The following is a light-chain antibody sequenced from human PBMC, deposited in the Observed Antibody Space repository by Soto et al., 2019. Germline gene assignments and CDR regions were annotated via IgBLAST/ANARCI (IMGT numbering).Light chain of an antibody. V-gene: IGLV7-46*01. CDR1: TGAVTSGHY. CDR2: DTN. CDR3: LLSCGDGRPVI. Sequence: QAVVTQEPSLTVSPGGTVTLTCGSSTGAVTSGHYPYWFQQKPGQAPRTLIYDTNNKHSRAPARFSGSLLGGKAALTLSGAQSEHEADYYCLLSCGDGRPVIFGGGTKLTVL. J-gene: IGLJ2*01.